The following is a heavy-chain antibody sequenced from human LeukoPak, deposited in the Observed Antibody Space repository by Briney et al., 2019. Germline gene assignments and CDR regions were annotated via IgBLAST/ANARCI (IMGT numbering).Heavy chain of an antibody. D-gene: IGHD3-10*01. CDR2: ISSSGSTI. CDR3: AKTMIRGLLYFDY. J-gene: IGHJ4*02. V-gene: IGHV3-48*03. Sequence: PGGSLRLSCAASGFTFSSYEMNWVRQAPGKGLEWVSYISSSGSTIYYADSVKGRFTISRDNAKNSLYLQMNSLRAEDTAIYYCAKTMIRGLLYFDYWGQGTLVTVSS. CDR1: GFTFSSYE.